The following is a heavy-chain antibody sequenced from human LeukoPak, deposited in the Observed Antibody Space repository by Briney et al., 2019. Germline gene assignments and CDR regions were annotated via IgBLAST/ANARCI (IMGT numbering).Heavy chain of an antibody. CDR3: VLGIQLRFDYYMDV. Sequence: PSETLSLTCAVYGGSFSGYYWSWIRQPPGKGLEWIGEINHSGSTNYNPSLKSRVTISVDTSKNQFSLRLSSVTAADTAVYYCVLGIQLRFDYYMDVWGKGTTVTVSS. V-gene: IGHV4-34*01. J-gene: IGHJ6*03. CDR2: INHSGST. CDR1: GGSFSGYY. D-gene: IGHD3-3*01.